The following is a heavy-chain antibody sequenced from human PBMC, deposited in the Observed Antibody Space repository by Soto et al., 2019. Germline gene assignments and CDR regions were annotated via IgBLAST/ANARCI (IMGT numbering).Heavy chain of an antibody. V-gene: IGHV4-59*01. Sequence: SETLSLTCSVSGGSISGYYWSWIRQAPGKGLEWVGYVYDTGSTSYNPSLQSRVTISVDTSKKQFSLSLRLVTAADTAVYFCARSIAVPSSHIDHWGQGTRVTVS. CDR2: VYDTGST. J-gene: IGHJ4*02. D-gene: IGHD6-6*01. CDR1: GGSISGYY. CDR3: ARSIAVPSSHIDH.